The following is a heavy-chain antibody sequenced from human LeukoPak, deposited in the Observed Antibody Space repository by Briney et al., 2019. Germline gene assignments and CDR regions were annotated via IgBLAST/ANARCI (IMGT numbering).Heavy chain of an antibody. D-gene: IGHD3-9*01. V-gene: IGHV3-74*01. J-gene: IGHJ4*02. CDR2: INSDGSST. CDR3: ARDDYDILTGYPVYYFDY. Sequence: GGSPRLSCAASGFTFSSYWMHWVRQAPGKGLVWVSRINSDGSSTSYADSVKGRFTISRDNAKNTLYLQMNSLRAEDTAVYYCARDDYDILTGYPVYYFDYWGQGTLVTVSS. CDR1: GFTFSSYW.